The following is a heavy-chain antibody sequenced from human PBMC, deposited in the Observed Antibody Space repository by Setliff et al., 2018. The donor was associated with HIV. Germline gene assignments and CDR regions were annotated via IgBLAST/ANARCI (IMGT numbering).Heavy chain of an antibody. CDR2: ISSSSSYI. CDR1: GFTFSSYS. J-gene: IGHJ4*02. V-gene: IGHV3-21*01. Sequence: PGESLKISCAASGFTFSSYSMNWVRQAPGKGLEWVSSISSSSSYIYYADSVKGRFTISRDNSKNTMYLQMNTLRVEDTAVYYCARDPPGSGFHLDYWGQGTPVTVSS. CDR3: ARDPPGSGFHLDY. D-gene: IGHD5-12*01.